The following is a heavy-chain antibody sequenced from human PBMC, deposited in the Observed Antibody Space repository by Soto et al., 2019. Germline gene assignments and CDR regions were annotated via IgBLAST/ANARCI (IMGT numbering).Heavy chain of an antibody. V-gene: IGHV4-34*01. Sequence: PSETLSLTCAVYGGSFSGYYWTWIRQPPGMGLEWIGEINHSGSTNYNPSLKSRVTISVDTSKNQFSLKLTSVTAADTAVYYCARDRYYYDSGHFDYGGQGTLVTVSS. D-gene: IGHD3-22*01. CDR3: ARDRYYYDSGHFDY. CDR2: INHSGST. CDR1: GGSFSGYY. J-gene: IGHJ4*02.